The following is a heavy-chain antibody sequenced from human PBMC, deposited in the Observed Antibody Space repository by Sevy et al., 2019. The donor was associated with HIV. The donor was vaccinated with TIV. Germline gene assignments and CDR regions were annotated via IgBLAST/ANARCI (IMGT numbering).Heavy chain of an antibody. CDR3: ARDRRVEYGGSDY. V-gene: IGHV3-7*03. J-gene: IGHJ4*02. Sequence: GGSLRLSCAASGFTFSTYNMNWVRQAPGKGLEWVANIKPDGSQKYYVDSLKGRFTISRDNAKNSLYLQMGSLTDEDTAVYYCARDRRVEYGGSDYWGQGALVTVSS. CDR1: GFTFSTYN. D-gene: IGHD3-10*01. CDR2: IKPDGSQK.